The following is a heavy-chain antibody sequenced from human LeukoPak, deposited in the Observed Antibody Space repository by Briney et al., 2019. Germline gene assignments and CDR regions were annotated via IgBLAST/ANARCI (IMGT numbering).Heavy chain of an antibody. J-gene: IGHJ6*03. V-gene: IGHV3-20*04. CDR1: GFTFDDYG. CDR2: INWNGGST. CDR3: ARVAVPAVPYYCYYMDV. Sequence: GGSLRLSCAASGFTFDDYGMSWVRQAPGRGLEWVSGINWNGGSTGYADSVKSRYTISRDNAKNSLYLQMNSLRAEDTALYYCARVAVPAVPYYCYYMDVWGKGTTVTVSS. D-gene: IGHD2-2*01.